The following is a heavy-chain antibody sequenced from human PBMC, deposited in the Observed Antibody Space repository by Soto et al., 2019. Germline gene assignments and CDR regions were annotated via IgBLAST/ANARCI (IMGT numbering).Heavy chain of an antibody. V-gene: IGHV3-23*01. CDR3: AKGLDCSGGSCRPFDY. D-gene: IGHD2-15*01. CDR2: ISGSGGST. CDR1: GFTFSSYA. Sequence: EVQLLESGGGLVQPGGSLRLSCAASGFTFSSYAMSWVRQAPGKGLEWVSAISGSGGSTSYADSVKGRFTISRDNSKNTLYLQMNSLRAEDTAVYYCAKGLDCSGGSCRPFDYWGQGTLVTVSS. J-gene: IGHJ4*02.